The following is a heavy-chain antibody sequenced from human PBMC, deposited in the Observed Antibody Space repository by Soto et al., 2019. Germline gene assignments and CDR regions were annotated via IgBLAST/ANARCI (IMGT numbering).Heavy chain of an antibody. J-gene: IGHJ6*02. CDR2: ISSSSSYI. CDR3: ARKIGYCSGGSCHQGVDYYYGMDV. CDR1: GFTFSSYS. D-gene: IGHD2-15*01. V-gene: IGHV3-21*01. Sequence: GGSLRLSCAASGFTFSSYSMNWVRQAPGKGLEWVSSISSSSSYIYYADSVKGRFTISRDNAKNSLYLQMNSLRAEDTAVYYCARKIGYCSGGSCHQGVDYYYGMDVWGQGTTVTVSS.